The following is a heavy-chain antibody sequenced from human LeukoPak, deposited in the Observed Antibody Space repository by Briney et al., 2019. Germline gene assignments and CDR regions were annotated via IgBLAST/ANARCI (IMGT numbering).Heavy chain of an antibody. CDR3: ARSGYSSSWYLPGDY. J-gene: IGHJ4*02. CDR2: IYHSGST. Sequence: SETLSLTCTVSGYSISSGYYWGWIRPPPGKGLEWIGSIYHSGSTYYNPSLKSRVTISVDTSKNQFSLKLSSVTAADTAVYYCARSGYSSSWYLPGDYWGQGTLVTVSS. V-gene: IGHV4-38-2*02. D-gene: IGHD6-13*01. CDR1: GYSISSGYY.